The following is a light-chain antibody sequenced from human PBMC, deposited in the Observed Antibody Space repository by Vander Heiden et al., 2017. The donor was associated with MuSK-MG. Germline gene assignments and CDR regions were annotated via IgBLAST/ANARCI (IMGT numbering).Light chain of an antibody. J-gene: IGLJ1*01. CDR2: RNN. V-gene: IGLV1-47*01. CDR1: RSHLGRNY. Sequence: QSVLTQPPSASGTPGQRVPISCSGSRSHLGRNYVYWYQQLPGTAPKLLIYRNNQRPAGVPDRVSGSKSGTSAALAISGLRAEDEADYYCAAWDDSLSGDYVFGTGTKVTVL. CDR3: AAWDDSLSGDYV.